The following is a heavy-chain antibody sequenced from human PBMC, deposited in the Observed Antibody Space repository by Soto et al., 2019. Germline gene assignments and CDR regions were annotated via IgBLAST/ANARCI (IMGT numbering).Heavy chain of an antibody. J-gene: IGHJ4*02. Sequence: GGSLRLSCAASGFTFGSYAMHWVRQAPGKGLEWVAVISYDGSNKYYADSVKGRFTISRDNSKNTLYLQMNSLRAEDTAVYYCARDKDSSGYYVFDYWGQGNLVTVSS. D-gene: IGHD3-22*01. V-gene: IGHV3-30-3*01. CDR3: ARDKDSSGYYVFDY. CDR1: GFTFGSYA. CDR2: ISYDGSNK.